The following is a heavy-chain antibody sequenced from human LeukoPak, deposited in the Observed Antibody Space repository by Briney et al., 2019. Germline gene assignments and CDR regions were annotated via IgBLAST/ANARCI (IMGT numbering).Heavy chain of an antibody. J-gene: IGHJ6*03. Sequence: SETLSLTCTVSGGSISSGSYYWSWIRQPAGKGLEWIGRIYTSGSTNYNPSLKSRVTISVDTSKNQFSLKLSSVTAADTAVYYCARAEAYYYMDVWGKGTTVTISS. V-gene: IGHV4-61*02. CDR1: GGSISSGSYY. CDR2: IYTSGST. CDR3: ARAEAYYYMDV.